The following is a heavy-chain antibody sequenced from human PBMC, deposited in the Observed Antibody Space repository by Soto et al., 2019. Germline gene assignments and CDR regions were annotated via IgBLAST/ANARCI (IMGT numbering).Heavy chain of an antibody. CDR1: GFTFRSYG. V-gene: IGHV3-30*18. CDR2: ISYDGSNK. CDR3: AKDRGFYGSGTYSTIAY. J-gene: IGHJ4*02. Sequence: VGSLRLSCAASGFTFRSYGMYWVRQAPGKGLEWVAVISYDGSNKYYVDSVKGRFTISRDNSKNTLYLQMNSLRVEDTAVYYCAKDRGFYGSGTYSTIAYWGQGTLVTVSS. D-gene: IGHD3-10*01.